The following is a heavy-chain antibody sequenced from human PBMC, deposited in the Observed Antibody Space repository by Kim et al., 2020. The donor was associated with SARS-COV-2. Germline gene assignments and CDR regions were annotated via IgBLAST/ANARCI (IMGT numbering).Heavy chain of an antibody. V-gene: IGHV1-69*04. Sequence: SVKVSCKASGGTFSSYTISWVRQAPGQGLEWMGRIIPILGIANYAQKFQGRVTITADKSTSTAYMELSSLRSEDTAVYYCARDREPRSVRGVIIYGMDVWGQGTTVTVSS. J-gene: IGHJ6*02. CDR1: GGTFSSYT. D-gene: IGHD3-10*01. CDR2: IIPILGIA. CDR3: ARDREPRSVRGVIIYGMDV.